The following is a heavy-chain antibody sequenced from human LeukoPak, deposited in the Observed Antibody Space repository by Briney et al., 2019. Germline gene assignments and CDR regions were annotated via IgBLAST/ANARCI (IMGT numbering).Heavy chain of an antibody. CDR2: INPNSGGT. V-gene: IGHV1-2*06. CDR1: GYTFTGYY. J-gene: IGHJ4*02. Sequence: GASVKVSCKASGYTFTGYYMHWVRQAPGQGLEWMGRINPNSGGTNYAQKFQGRVTMTRDTSISTAYMELSRLRFDDTAVYYCARDNQGGRDGYNWVYWGQGTLVTVSS. D-gene: IGHD5-24*01. CDR3: ARDNQGGRDGYNWVY.